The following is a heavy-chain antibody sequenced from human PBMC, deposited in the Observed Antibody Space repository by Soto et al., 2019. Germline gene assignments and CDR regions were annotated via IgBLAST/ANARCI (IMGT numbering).Heavy chain of an antibody. CDR2: ISGSGGST. D-gene: IGHD3-22*01. J-gene: IGHJ6*02. Sequence: GGSLRLSCAASGFTFSSYAMSWVRQAPGKGLEWVSAISGSGGSTYYADSVKGRFTISRDNSKNTLYLQMNSLRAEDTAVYYCAKVVSYYYYYGMDVWGQGTTVTVSS. CDR3: AKVVSYYYYYGMDV. CDR1: GFTFSSYA. V-gene: IGHV3-23*01.